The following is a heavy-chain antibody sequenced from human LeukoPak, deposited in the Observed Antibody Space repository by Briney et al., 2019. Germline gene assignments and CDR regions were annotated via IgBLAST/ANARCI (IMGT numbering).Heavy chain of an antibody. CDR2: ISSSGSTI. CDR3: AGSNQADDY. CDR1: GFTFSDYY. J-gene: IGHJ4*02. D-gene: IGHD1-14*01. V-gene: IGHV3-11*04. Sequence: GGSLRLSCAASGFTFSDYYMSWIRQAPGKGLEWVSYISSSGSTIYYADSVKGRFTISRDNAKNTLYLQMDSLRAEDTGVYYCAGSNQADDYWGQGTLVTVSS.